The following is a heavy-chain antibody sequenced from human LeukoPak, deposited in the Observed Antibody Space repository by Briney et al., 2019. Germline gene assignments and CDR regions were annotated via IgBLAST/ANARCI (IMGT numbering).Heavy chain of an antibody. CDR2: IYPADSDT. CDR3: ARDTAMVEGAFDI. Sequence: GESLKISCQVSGYIFTNYWIGWVRQMPGKGLESMGIIYPADSDTTYSPSFEGQVTISADKSIDTVYLQWSSLKASDTATYYCARDTAMVEGAFDIWGQGTMVTVSS. CDR1: GYIFTNYW. V-gene: IGHV5-51*01. D-gene: IGHD5-18*01. J-gene: IGHJ3*02.